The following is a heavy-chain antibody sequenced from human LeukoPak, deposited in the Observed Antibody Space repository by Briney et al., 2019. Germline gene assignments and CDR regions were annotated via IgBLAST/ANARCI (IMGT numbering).Heavy chain of an antibody. D-gene: IGHD4-17*01. J-gene: IGHJ4*02. Sequence: GGSLRLSCAASGFTFSSYSMNWVRQAPGKGLEWVSSISSSSSYIYYADSVKGRFTISRDNAKNSLYLQMNSLRAEDTAVYYCARGAHSNDYGDFSVSNWGQGTLVTVSS. CDR2: ISSSSSYI. V-gene: IGHV3-21*01. CDR1: GFTFSSYS. CDR3: ARGAHSNDYGDFSVSN.